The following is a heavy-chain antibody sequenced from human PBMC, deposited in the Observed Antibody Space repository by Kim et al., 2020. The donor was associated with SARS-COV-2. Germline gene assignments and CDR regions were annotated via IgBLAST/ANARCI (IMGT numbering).Heavy chain of an antibody. CDR3: TASIGYSSRPM. V-gene: IGHV3-15*01. CDR1: GFTFSNAW. CDR2: IKSKTDGGTT. D-gene: IGHD6-13*01. J-gene: IGHJ4*02. Sequence: GGSLRLSCAASGFTFSNAWMSWVRQAPGKGLEWVGRIKSKTDGGTTDYAAPVKGRFTISRDDSKNTLYLQMNSLKTEDTAVYYCTASIGYSSRPMWGQGTLVTVSS.